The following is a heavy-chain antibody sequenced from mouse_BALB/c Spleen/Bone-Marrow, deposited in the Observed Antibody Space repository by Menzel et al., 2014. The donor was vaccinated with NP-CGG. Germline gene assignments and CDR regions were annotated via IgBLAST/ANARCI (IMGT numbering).Heavy chain of an antibody. CDR1: GFAFSNYD. CDR3: ARPRTGTEGDYFAMDY. V-gene: IGHV5-12-1*01. Sequence: DVKLVESGGGLVKPGGSLKLSCAASGFAFSNYDMSWVRQTPEKRLEWVAYISSGGGGTYYPDTVKGRFTISRDNAKNTLYLQMSSLKSEDTAMYYCARPRTGTEGDYFAMDYWGQGTSVTVSS. CDR2: ISSGGGGT. D-gene: IGHD4-1*01. J-gene: IGHJ4*01.